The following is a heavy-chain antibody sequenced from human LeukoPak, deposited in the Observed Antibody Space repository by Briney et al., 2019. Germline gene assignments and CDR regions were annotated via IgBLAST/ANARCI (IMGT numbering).Heavy chain of an antibody. V-gene: IGHV4-59*08. CDR1: RGAISTYY. J-gene: IGHJ2*01. D-gene: IGHD3-22*01. CDR3: ARLRRYYHDRSGYGPWYFDL. CDR2: MYYSGST. Sequence: PSETLSLTCTVSRGAISTYYWSWIRQPPGKGLEWIGYMYYSGSTNYNSSLKSRVTMSVDTSKNQFSLNLSTLTAADTAVYYCARLRRYYHDRSGYGPWYFDLWGRGTLVTVSS.